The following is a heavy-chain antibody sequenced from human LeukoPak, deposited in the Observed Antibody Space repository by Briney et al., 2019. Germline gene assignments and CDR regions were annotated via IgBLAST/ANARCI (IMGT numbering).Heavy chain of an antibody. CDR2: IKQDGSEK. CDR3: ARDGGYCSSTSCYHYYYYGMDA. CDR1: GFTFSSYW. V-gene: IGHV3-7*01. D-gene: IGHD2-2*01. Sequence: GGSLRLSCAASGFTFSSYWMSWVRQAPGKGLEWVANIKQDGSEKYYVDSVKGRFTISRDNAKNSLYLQMNSLRAEDTAVYYCARDGGYCSSTSCYHYYYYGMDAWGQGTTVTVSS. J-gene: IGHJ6*02.